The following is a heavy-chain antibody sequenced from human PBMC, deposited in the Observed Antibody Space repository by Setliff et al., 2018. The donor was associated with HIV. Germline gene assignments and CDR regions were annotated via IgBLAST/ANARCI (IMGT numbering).Heavy chain of an antibody. V-gene: IGHV1-46*01. D-gene: IGHD3-9*01. CDR1: GYTFTSYY. CDR2: INPSGGST. CDR3: ARVPILRYASPVDM. J-gene: IGHJ4*02. Sequence: ASVKVSCRASGYTFTSYYIHWVRQAPGQGLEWMGEINPSGGSTSYSEKSRGRATMTRDTSRSTVYMELSSLRFDDTAVYYCARVPILRYASPVDMWGQGTLVTVSS.